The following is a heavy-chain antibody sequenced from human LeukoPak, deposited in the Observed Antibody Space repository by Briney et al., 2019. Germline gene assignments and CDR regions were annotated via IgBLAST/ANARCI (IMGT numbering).Heavy chain of an antibody. CDR2: IYYSGST. CDR3: ARLPYYDSSGYPYYFDY. D-gene: IGHD3-22*01. V-gene: IGHV4-39*01. CDR1: GGSISSGGYY. Sequence: SETLSLTCTVSGGSISSGGYYWSWIRQPPGKGLEWIGSIYYSGSTYYNPSLKSRVTISVDTSKNQFSLKLSSVTAADTAVYYCARLPYYDSSGYPYYFDYWGQGTLVTVSS. J-gene: IGHJ4*02.